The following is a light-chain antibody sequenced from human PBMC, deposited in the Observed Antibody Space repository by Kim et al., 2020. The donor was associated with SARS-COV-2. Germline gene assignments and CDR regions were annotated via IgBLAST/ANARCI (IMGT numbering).Light chain of an antibody. CDR3: HQCSSWPLT. CDR2: DAS. Sequence: SLSPGERATLSCRASQSVRNYLAWYKHKPGQAPRLLIYDASNRATGIPARFSGSGSGTDFTLTISSLEFEDSAVYYCHQCSSWPLTFGGGTKLEI. V-gene: IGKV3-11*01. J-gene: IGKJ4*01. CDR1: QSVRNY.